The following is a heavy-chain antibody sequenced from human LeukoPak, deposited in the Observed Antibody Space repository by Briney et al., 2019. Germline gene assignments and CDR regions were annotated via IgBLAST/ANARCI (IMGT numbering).Heavy chain of an antibody. CDR2: IIPIFGTA. J-gene: IGHJ5*02. V-gene: IGHV1-69*05. D-gene: IGHD1-1*01. Sequence: ASVKVSCKASGGTFSSYAISLVRQAPGQGLEWMGRIIPIFGTANYAQKFQGRVTMTRDTSISTAYMELSRLRSDDTAVYYCARDFPRLERPEKKKFDPWGQGTLVTVSS. CDR1: GGTFSSYA. CDR3: ARDFPRLERPEKKKFDP.